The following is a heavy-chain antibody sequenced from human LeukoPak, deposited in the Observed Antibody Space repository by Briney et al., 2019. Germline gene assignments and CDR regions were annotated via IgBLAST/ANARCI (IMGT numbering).Heavy chain of an antibody. CDR3: AREREHGRWFDP. CDR1: GYTFTSYG. Sequence: ASVKVSCKASGYTFTSYGISWVRQAPGQGLEWMGWISAYNGNTNYAQKLQGRVTMTTDTSTRTAYIELRSLRSHKTGVYYCAREREHGRWFDPWGEGTLVTVSS. CDR2: ISAYNGNT. D-gene: IGHD1-26*01. V-gene: IGHV1-18*01. J-gene: IGHJ5*02.